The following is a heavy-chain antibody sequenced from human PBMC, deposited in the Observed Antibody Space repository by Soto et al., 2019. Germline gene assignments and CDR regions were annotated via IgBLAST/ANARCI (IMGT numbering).Heavy chain of an antibody. Sequence: QVQLVQSGAEVKKPGASVKVSCKASGYTFTSYGISWVRQAPGQGLEWMGWISAYNGNTNYAQKLQGRVTMTTDTSTSTAYMELRSLRSDDTAVYYCARVTPSPTWFGELLSEFDYWGQGTLVTVSS. D-gene: IGHD3-10*01. CDR3: ARVTPSPTWFGELLSEFDY. CDR2: ISAYNGNT. CDR1: GYTFTSYG. V-gene: IGHV1-18*01. J-gene: IGHJ4*02.